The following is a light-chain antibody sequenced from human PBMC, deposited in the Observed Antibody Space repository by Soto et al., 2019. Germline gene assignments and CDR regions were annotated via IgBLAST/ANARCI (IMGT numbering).Light chain of an antibody. J-gene: IGKJ1*01. CDR3: QQSYSTTPT. CDR2: GAS. CDR1: QSISNY. Sequence: DIQMTQSPSSLSASVGDRVTITCRASQSISNYVNWYQQKPGKAPKPLIYGASSLQSGVPSRFSGSGSGTDFSLTISSLQPEDFATYHCQQSYSTTPTFGQGTKVEIK. V-gene: IGKV1-39*01.